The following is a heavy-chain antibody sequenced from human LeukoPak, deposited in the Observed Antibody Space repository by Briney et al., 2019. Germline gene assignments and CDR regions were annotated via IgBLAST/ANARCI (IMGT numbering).Heavy chain of an antibody. CDR3: ARVGCSSTSCYNAEYFQH. V-gene: IGHV4-31*03. CDR2: IYYSGST. Sequence: PSETLSLTCTVSGGSISSGGYYWSWIRQHPGKGLEWIRYIYYSGSTYYNPSLKSRVTISVDTSKNQFSLKLSSVTAADTAVYYCARVGCSSTSCYNAEYFQHWGQGTLVTVSS. D-gene: IGHD2-2*01. J-gene: IGHJ1*01. CDR1: GGSISSGGYY.